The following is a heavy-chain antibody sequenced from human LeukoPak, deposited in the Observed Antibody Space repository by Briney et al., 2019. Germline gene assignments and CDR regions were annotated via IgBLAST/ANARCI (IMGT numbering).Heavy chain of an antibody. J-gene: IGHJ4*02. CDR2: IYYSGST. CDR1: GGSISSGGYY. D-gene: IGHD3-16*01. Sequence: SQTLSLTCTVSGGSISSGGYYLSWIRQHPGKGLEWIGYIYYSGSTYYNPSLKSRVTISVDTSKDQFSLKLSSVTAADTAVYYCARASNYDYVWGSSNWGQGTLVTVSS. V-gene: IGHV4-31*03. CDR3: ARASNYDYVWGSSN.